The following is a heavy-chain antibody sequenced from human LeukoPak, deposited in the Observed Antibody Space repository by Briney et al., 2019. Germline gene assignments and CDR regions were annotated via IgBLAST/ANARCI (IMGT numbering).Heavy chain of an antibody. J-gene: IGHJ4*02. Sequence: PSETLSLTCFVSGGSIRSSDYCWSWIRQPPGKEVEWIASITYGGTTYYNPSLLSRVTISVDTSKNQFSLRLNSVTAADTAVYFCARYVVYGSGKYYFDYWGQGSLVTVSS. V-gene: IGHV4-39*01. D-gene: IGHD3-10*01. CDR1: GGSIRSSDYC. CDR3: ARYVVYGSGKYYFDY. CDR2: ITYGGTT.